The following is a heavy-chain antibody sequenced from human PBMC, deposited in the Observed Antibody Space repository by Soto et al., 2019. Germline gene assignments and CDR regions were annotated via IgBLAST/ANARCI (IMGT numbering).Heavy chain of an antibody. CDR3: ARDQVEVATIRYYYYGMDV. D-gene: IGHD5-12*01. CDR2: ISAYNGNT. CDR1: GYTFTSYG. V-gene: IGHV1-18*01. J-gene: IGHJ6*02. Sequence: QVQLVQSGAAVKKPGASVKVSCKASGYTFTSYGISWVRQAPGQGLEWMGWISAYNGNTNYAQKLQGRVTMTTDTYTSTAYMELRSRRSDDTAVYYCARDQVEVATIRYYYYGMDVWGQGTTVTVSS.